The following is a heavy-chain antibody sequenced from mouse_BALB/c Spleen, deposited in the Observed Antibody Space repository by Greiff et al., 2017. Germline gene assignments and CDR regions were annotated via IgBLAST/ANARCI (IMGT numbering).Heavy chain of an antibody. J-gene: IGHJ4*01. CDR3: ARGDYYGSSYDAMDY. D-gene: IGHD1-1*01. CDR1: GFTFSSYA. CDR2: ISSGGST. V-gene: IGHV5-6-5*01. Sequence: EVQGVESGGGLVKPGGSLKLSCAASGFTFSSYAMSWVRQTPEKRLEWVASISSGGSTYYPDSVKGRFTISRDNARNILYLQMSSLRSEDTAMYYCARGDYYGSSYDAMDYWGQGTSVTVSS.